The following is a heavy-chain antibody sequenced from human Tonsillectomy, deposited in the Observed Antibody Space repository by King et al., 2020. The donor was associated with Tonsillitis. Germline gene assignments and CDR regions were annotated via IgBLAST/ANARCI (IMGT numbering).Heavy chain of an antibody. Sequence: VQLQESGPGLVKPSETLSLTCTVSGGSISSYYWSWIRQPQGKGLEWIGYIYYSGSTHHNPSLKSRVTISVHTSKNQFSLKLSSVTAADTAVYYCARHRVTYGDYTGSFDYWGQGTLVTVSS. CDR3: ARHRVTYGDYTGSFDY. V-gene: IGHV4-59*08. J-gene: IGHJ4*02. CDR2: IYYSGST. CDR1: GGSISSYY. D-gene: IGHD4-17*01.